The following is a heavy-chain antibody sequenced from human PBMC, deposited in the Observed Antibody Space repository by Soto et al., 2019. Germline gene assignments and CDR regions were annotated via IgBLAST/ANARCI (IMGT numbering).Heavy chain of an antibody. V-gene: IGHV4-59*01. CDR1: GGSISTYY. D-gene: IGHD4-17*01. Sequence: QVQLQESGPGLVKPSETLSLTCTVSGGSISTYYWSWIRQPPGKGLEWIGYIYYRGSTNYNPSLKSRVTISVDTSKNQFSLKLSSVTAADTAVYYCARVATVTTWEDQWGQGTLVTVSS. J-gene: IGHJ4*02. CDR3: ARVATVTTWEDQ. CDR2: IYYRGST.